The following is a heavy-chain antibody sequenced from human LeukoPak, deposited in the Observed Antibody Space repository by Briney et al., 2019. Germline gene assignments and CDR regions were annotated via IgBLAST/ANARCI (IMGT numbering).Heavy chain of an antibody. CDR3: ARGAYHYYYYYMDV. CDR1: GGSISSYY. V-gene: IGHV4-59*01. Sequence: SETLSLTCTVSGGSISSYYWSWIRQPPGKGLEWIGYIYHSGSTNYNPSLKSRVTISVDTSKNQFSLKLSSVTAADTAVYYCARGAYHYYYYYMDVWGKGTTVTISS. J-gene: IGHJ6*03. CDR2: IYHSGST.